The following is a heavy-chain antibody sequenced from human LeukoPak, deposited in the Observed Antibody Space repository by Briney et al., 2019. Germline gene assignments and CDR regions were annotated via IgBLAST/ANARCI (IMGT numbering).Heavy chain of an antibody. D-gene: IGHD3-10*01. CDR3: ARPHYGSGSLDS. Sequence: PSETLSLTCAVYGGSFSDAYWSWIRQPPGKGLEWIGEINHSGSTTYNPSLNNRVTISVDTSKNQFSLKLTSVTAADTAVYYCARPHYGSGSLDSWGQGTLVTVSS. CDR2: INHSGST. CDR1: GGSFSDAY. J-gene: IGHJ4*02. V-gene: IGHV4-34*01.